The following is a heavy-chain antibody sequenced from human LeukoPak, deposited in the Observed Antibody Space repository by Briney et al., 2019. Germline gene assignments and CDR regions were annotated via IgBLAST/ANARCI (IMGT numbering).Heavy chain of an antibody. CDR1: GGTFSSYA. Sequence: GSSVKVSCKASGGTFSSYAISWVRQAPGQGLEWMGRIIPIFGIANYAQKFQGRVTITADKSTSTAYMELSSLRSEDTAVYYCANRGLGGMVRDLYYYYGMDVWGQGTTVTVSS. J-gene: IGHJ6*02. CDR2: IIPIFGIA. CDR3: ANRGLGGMVRDLYYYYGMDV. V-gene: IGHV1-69*04. D-gene: IGHD3-10*01.